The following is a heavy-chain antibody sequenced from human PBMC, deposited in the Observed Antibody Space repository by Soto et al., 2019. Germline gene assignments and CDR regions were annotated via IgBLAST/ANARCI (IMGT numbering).Heavy chain of an antibody. CDR1: GFTFSSYG. Sequence: HPGGSLRLSCAASGFTFSSYGMHWVRQAPGKGLEWVAVIWYDGSNKYYADSVKGRFTISRDNSKNTLYLQMNSLRAEDTAVYYCARSHIVVVPAAMDYWGQGTLVTVSS. V-gene: IGHV3-33*01. J-gene: IGHJ4*02. CDR3: ARSHIVVVPAAMDY. D-gene: IGHD2-2*01. CDR2: IWYDGSNK.